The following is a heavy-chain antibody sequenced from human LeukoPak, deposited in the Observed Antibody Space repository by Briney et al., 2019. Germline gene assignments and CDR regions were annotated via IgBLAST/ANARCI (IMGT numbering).Heavy chain of an antibody. Sequence: GGSLRLSCAASGFTVSSNYMSWVRQAPGKGLEWVSLLHSGGSTYYADSVKGRFSISRDNSKNTLYLQMNSLRAEDTAVYYCVRGAYSSSWLNFDYWGQGTLVTVSS. D-gene: IGHD6-13*01. CDR2: LHSGGST. J-gene: IGHJ4*02. CDR1: GFTVSSNY. V-gene: IGHV3-53*05. CDR3: VRGAYSSSWLNFDY.